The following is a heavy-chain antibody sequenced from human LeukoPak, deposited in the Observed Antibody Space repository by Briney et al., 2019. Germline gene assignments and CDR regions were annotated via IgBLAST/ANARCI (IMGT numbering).Heavy chain of an antibody. CDR3: ARYHNGYDDY. J-gene: IGHJ4*02. D-gene: IGHD5-12*01. V-gene: IGHV4-59*12. CDR1: GGSISSYY. Sequence: SETLSLTCTVSGGSISSYYWSWIRQPPGKGLEWIGYIYYSGSTNYNPSLMSRVTISVDTSKNQFSLKLSSVTSADTAVYYCARYHNGYDDYWGQGILVTVSS. CDR2: IYYSGST.